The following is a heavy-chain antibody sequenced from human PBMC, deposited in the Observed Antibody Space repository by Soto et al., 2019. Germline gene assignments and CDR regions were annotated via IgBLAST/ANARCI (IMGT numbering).Heavy chain of an antibody. J-gene: IGHJ6*02. Sequence: AETPSLTCTDTGGSISSHYWSWIRQPRGEGLEWIGYIYDSGSTNYNPSLKSRVTISVDTSKNQFSLKLSSVTAADTAVYYCARGGGGSGTHYYYGMDVWGQGTTVTV. CDR3: ARGGGGSGTHYYYGMDV. CDR1: GGSISSHY. V-gene: IGHV4-59*11. D-gene: IGHD3-10*01. CDR2: IYDSGST.